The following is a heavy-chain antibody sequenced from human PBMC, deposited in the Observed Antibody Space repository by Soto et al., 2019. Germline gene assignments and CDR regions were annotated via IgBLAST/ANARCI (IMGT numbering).Heavy chain of an antibody. D-gene: IGHD3-22*01. Sequence: SETLSLTCTVSGGSISSSSYYWGWIRKPPGKGLEWIGSIYYSGSTYYNPSLKSRVTISVDTSKNQFSLKLSSVTAADTVVYYCARIRGSYYPYYFDYWGQGTLVTVSS. CDR2: IYYSGST. J-gene: IGHJ4*02. V-gene: IGHV4-39*07. CDR3: ARIRGSYYPYYFDY. CDR1: GGSISSSSYY.